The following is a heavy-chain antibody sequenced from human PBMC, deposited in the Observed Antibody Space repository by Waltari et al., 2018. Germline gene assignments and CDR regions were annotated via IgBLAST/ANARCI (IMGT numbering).Heavy chain of an antibody. CDR2: RYSSGFP. Sequence: QVQLQESGPGRLKPSETLSLTGTVSGASMDNYYWTWIRQPAGKGLEGIGRRYSSGFPNYNPSLESRVTMSVDTSKNQLSLEVRSVTAADTAVYYCARDLSEGWFGDQSPLGYWGQGTVVTVSA. V-gene: IGHV4-4*07. D-gene: IGHD3-10*01. CDR3: ARDLSEGWFGDQSPLGY. CDR1: GASMDNYY. J-gene: IGHJ4*02.